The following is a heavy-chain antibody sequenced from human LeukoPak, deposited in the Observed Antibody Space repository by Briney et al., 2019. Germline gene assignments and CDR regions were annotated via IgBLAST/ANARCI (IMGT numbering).Heavy chain of an antibody. D-gene: IGHD3-10*01. J-gene: IGHJ5*02. Sequence: GGSLRLSCAASGFTFSSYWMHWVRQAPGKGLVWVSRINSDGSSTSYADSVKGRFTISRDNAKNTLYLQMNSLRAEDTAVYYCARDRGVMVRGVIITNWFDPWGREPWSPSPQ. CDR3: ARDRGVMVRGVIITNWFDP. V-gene: IGHV3-74*01. CDR2: INSDGSST. CDR1: GFTFSSYW.